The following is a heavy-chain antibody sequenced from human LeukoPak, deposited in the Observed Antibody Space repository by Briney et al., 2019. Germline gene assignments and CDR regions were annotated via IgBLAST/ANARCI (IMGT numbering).Heavy chain of an antibody. CDR2: ISGSGGST. V-gene: IGHV3-23*01. D-gene: IGHD4-17*01. CDR1: GFTFSSYA. J-gene: IGHJ4*02. Sequence: GGSLRLSRAASGFTFSSYAMSWVRQAPGKGPEWVSAISGSGGSTYYADSVKGRFTISRDNSKNTLYLQMNSLRAEDTAVYYCAKGPTTVTFFDYWGQGTLVTVSS. CDR3: AKGPTTVTFFDY.